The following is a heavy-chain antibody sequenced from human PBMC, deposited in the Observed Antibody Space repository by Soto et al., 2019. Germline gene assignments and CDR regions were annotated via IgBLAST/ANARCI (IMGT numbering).Heavy chain of an antibody. CDR1: GGSISSGGYY. Sequence: QVQLQESGPGLVKPSQTLSLTCTVSGGSISSGGYYWSWIRQHPGKGLEWIGYIYYSGSTYYNPSLNSRVTISVDTSNNQFSLKLSSVTAADTSVYYCARDRSGSSVFYYYYMDVWGKGTTVTVSS. D-gene: IGHD6-6*01. CDR2: IYYSGST. V-gene: IGHV4-31*03. CDR3: ARDRSGSSVFYYYYMDV. J-gene: IGHJ6*03.